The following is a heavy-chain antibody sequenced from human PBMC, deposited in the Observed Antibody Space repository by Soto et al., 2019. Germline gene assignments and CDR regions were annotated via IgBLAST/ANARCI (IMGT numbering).Heavy chain of an antibody. CDR2: IHYSGST. V-gene: IGHV4-30-4*01. J-gene: IGHJ5*02. CDR1: GVSISSPHHN. CDR3: ARAEYDILTGTNWFDP. Sequence: SETLSLTCTVSGVSISSPHHNWSWIRQYPGKGLEWIGFIHYSGSTYYNPSLKSRVTISVDTSKNQFSLKLSSVTAADTAVYYCARAEYDILTGTNWFDPWGQGTLVTVSS. D-gene: IGHD3-9*01.